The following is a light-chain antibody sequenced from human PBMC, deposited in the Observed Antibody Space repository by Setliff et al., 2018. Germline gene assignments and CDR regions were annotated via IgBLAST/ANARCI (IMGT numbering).Light chain of an antibody. V-gene: IGLV1-40*01. CDR2: GNN. Sequence: QSVLTQPPSVSGAPGQRVTISCTGTSSDIGAGYTVHWYQQVPGTAPKLLIYGNNNRPSGVPDRFSGSKSGTSASLAITGLQAEDEADYFCSSYTSTRTVIFGGGTKVTVL. CDR1: SSDIGAGYT. CDR3: SSYTSTRTVI. J-gene: IGLJ2*01.